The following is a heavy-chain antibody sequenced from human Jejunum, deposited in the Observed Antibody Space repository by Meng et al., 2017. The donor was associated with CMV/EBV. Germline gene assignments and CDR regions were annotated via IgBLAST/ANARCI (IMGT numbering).Heavy chain of an antibody. D-gene: IGHD2-2*01. Sequence: QVQLVEFGAEVKKPGASVKVSCKASGYTFTSYGIHWVRQAPGQRLEWMGWINGGNGKTKYSQKFQGRVTITRDTSASTAYMELSSLRSEDTAVYYCARDVVVPAALTVRIDYWGQGTLVTVSS. CDR1: GYTFTSYG. CDR3: ARDVVVPAALTVRIDY. V-gene: IGHV1-3*01. J-gene: IGHJ4*02. CDR2: INGGNGKT.